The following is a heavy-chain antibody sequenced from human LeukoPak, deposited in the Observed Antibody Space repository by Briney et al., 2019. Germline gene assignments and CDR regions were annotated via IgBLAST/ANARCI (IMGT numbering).Heavy chain of an antibody. J-gene: IGHJ4*02. CDR2: LYRGGNT. D-gene: IGHD2-21*01. CDR1: GLTVSDNF. CDR3: ARDRIEGATSDFDY. Sequence: GGSLRLSCAASGLTVSDNFMSWVRQAPGKGLEWVSVLYRGGNTYYADSVRGRFTTSRDNSKNMVYLQMNSLTAEDTAVYYCARDRIEGATSDFDYWGQGTLVTVSS. V-gene: IGHV3-66*01.